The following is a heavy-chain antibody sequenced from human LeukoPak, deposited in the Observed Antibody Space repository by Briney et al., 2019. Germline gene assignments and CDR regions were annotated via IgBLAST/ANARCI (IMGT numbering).Heavy chain of an antibody. CDR3: ARDGDRIAVAGQYYYYYGMGV. CDR2: ISSSSSYT. CDR1: GFTFSDYY. D-gene: IGHD6-19*01. J-gene: IGHJ6*04. Sequence: GGSLRLSCAASGFTFSDYYMSWIRQAPGKGLEWVSYISSSSSYTNYADSVKGRFTVSRDNAKNSLYLQMNSLRAEDTAVYYCARDGDRIAVAGQYYYYYGMGVWGKGTTVTVSS. V-gene: IGHV3-11*06.